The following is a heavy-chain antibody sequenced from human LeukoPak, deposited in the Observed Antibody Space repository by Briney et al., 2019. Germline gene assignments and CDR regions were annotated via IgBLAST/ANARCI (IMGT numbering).Heavy chain of an antibody. CDR2: ISSSSSYI. CDR1: GFTFSSYS. J-gene: IGHJ6*03. Sequence: GGSLRLSCAASGFTFSSYSMNWVRQAPGKGLEWVSSISSSSSYIYYADSVKGRFTISRDNAKNSLYLQMNSLRAEDTAVYYCARDRGRNARRYYYYYMDVWGQGTTVTVSS. D-gene: IGHD3-10*01. V-gene: IGHV3-21*01. CDR3: ARDRGRNARRYYYYYMDV.